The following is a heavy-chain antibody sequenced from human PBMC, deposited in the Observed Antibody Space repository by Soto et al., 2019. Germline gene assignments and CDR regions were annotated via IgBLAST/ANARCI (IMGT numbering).Heavy chain of an antibody. CDR3: ARDPAWDDSSGQNWFDP. D-gene: IGHD3-22*01. CDR1: GGTFSSNA. Sequence: GASVKLSCTASGGTFSSNAISWVRQAPGQGLEWMGGIIPIFGTANYAQKFQGRVTITADESTSTAYMELSSLRSEDTAVYYCARDPAWDDSSGQNWFDPWGQGTLVTVSS. V-gene: IGHV1-69*13. J-gene: IGHJ5*02. CDR2: IIPIFGTA.